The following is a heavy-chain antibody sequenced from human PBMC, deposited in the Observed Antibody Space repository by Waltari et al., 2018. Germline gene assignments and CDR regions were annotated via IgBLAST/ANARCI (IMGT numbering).Heavy chain of an antibody. J-gene: IGHJ5*02. CDR2: INAANDNT. V-gene: IGHV1-3*01. CDR1: GFSFTNFA. CDR3: ARDGYCSGGSCYSGWSDP. Sequence: QVQLVQSGAEVKKPGASVKVSCTPSGFSFTNFAVHWVRQAPGQRLEWMGWINAANDNTRYSKKFQDRVTITRDTSASTAYMELSSLRSEDTAVYYCARDGYCSGGSCYSGWSDPWGQGTLVIVSS. D-gene: IGHD2-15*01.